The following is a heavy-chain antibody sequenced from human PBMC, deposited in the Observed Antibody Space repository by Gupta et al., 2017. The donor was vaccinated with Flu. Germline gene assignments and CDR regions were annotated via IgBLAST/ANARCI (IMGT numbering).Heavy chain of an antibody. Sequence: VRQAPGKGLEWVANIKQDGSEKYYVDSVKGRFTISRDNAKNSLYLQMNSLRAEDTAVYYCARGTFGPHYFDYWGQGTLVTVSS. CDR2: IKQDGSEK. V-gene: IGHV3-7*01. CDR3: ARGTFGPHYFDY. J-gene: IGHJ4*02. D-gene: IGHD3-3*01.